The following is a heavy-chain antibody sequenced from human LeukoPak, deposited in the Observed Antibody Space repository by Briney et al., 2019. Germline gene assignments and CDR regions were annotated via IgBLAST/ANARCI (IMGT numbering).Heavy chain of an antibody. Sequence: ETLSLTCAVYGGSFSGYYWSWIRQPPGKGLEWIGEINHSGSTNYNPSLKSRVTISVDTSKNQFSLKLSSVTAADTAVYYCARGRTDTAMAADFVYWGQGTLVTVSS. D-gene: IGHD5-18*01. V-gene: IGHV4-34*01. CDR1: GGSFSGYY. J-gene: IGHJ4*02. CDR3: ARGRTDTAMAADFVY. CDR2: INHSGST.